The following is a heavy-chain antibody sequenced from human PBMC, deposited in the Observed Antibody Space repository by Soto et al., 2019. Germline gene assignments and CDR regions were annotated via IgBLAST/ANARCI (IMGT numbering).Heavy chain of an antibody. J-gene: IGHJ5*02. V-gene: IGHV1-69*13. CDR1: GGTLSSYA. Sequence: GASVKVSCKASGGTLSSYAIRWVRQAPGQGLEWMGGIIPIFGTANYAQKFQGRVTITADESTSTAYMELSSLRSEDTAVYYCAREQDIVVVPAAIGSFWFDPWGQGTLVTVSS. CDR3: AREQDIVVVPAAIGSFWFDP. CDR2: IIPIFGTA. D-gene: IGHD2-2*02.